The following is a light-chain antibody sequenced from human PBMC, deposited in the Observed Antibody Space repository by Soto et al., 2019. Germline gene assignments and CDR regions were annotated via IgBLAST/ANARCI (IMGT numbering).Light chain of an antibody. Sequence: DIQMTQSPSSLSASVGDRVTITCQASQDISNYLNGYQQKPGKAPKLLIYDASNLETGAPSRFSGRGSGTDFTFTISSLHPEDIETYYFQQYDNLPFTFGAGTKVDIK. CDR2: DAS. J-gene: IGKJ3*01. CDR3: QQYDNLPFT. V-gene: IGKV1-33*01. CDR1: QDISNY.